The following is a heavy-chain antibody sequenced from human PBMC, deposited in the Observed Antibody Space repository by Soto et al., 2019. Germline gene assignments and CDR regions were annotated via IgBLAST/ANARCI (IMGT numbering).Heavy chain of an antibody. CDR1: GGSISSSSYY. V-gene: IGHV4-39*01. CDR3: ARHRYSNWIDY. CDR2: IYYSGST. J-gene: IGHJ4*02. Sequence: SETLSLTCTVSGGSISSSSYYWGWIRQPPGKGLEWIGSIYYSGSTYYNPSLKSRVTISVDTSKNQFSLKLSSVTAADTAVYYCARHRYSNWIDYWGQGTLVTVS. D-gene: IGHD4-4*01.